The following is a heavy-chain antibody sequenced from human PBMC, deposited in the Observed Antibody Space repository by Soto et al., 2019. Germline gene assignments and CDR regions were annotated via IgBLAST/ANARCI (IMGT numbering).Heavy chain of an antibody. CDR2: IIPIFGTA. J-gene: IGHJ5*02. D-gene: IGHD3-22*01. CDR1: GGTFSSYA. CDR3: ARDQGRDVDYYDSSGYYNWFDP. V-gene: IGHV1-69*12. Sequence: QVQLVQSGAEVKKPGSSVKVSCKASGGTFSSYAISWVRQAPGQGLEWMGGIIPIFGTANYAQKFQGRVTITADESTSTAYMELSSLRSEDTAVYYCARDQGRDVDYYDSSGYYNWFDPWGQGTLVTVSS.